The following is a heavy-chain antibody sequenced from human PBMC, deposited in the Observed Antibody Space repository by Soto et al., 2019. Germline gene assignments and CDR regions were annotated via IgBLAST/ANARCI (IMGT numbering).Heavy chain of an antibody. J-gene: IGHJ4*02. Sequence: PSETLSLTCTVSGGSISSGDCYWNWIRQPPGKGLEWIGYIFHIGSSNYNPSLKSRVTISLDTSKNQFSLRLSSVTAADTAVYYCARGADYWGQGTLVTVSS. CDR3: ARGADY. CDR1: GGSISSGDCY. CDR2: IFHIGSS. V-gene: IGHV4-61*08.